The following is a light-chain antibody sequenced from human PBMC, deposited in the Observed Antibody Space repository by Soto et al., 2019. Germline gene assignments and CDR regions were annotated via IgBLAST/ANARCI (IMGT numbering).Light chain of an antibody. CDR2: GAS. J-gene: IGKJ5*01. Sequence: DIQMTQSPSIVSASVGDTVTITCRASQGISNSLVWYQQKPGKAPELLIHGASRLQSGVPARFSGSGSGTDFTLSINSLQPEDFATYYCQQAYSFPITFGQGTRLEIK. V-gene: IGKV1D-12*01. CDR3: QQAYSFPIT. CDR1: QGISNS.